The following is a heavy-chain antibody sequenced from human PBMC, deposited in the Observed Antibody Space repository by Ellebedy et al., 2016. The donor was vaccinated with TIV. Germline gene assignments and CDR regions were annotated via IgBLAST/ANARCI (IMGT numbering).Heavy chain of an antibody. Sequence: MPSETLSLTCAISGDSVSDSSTTRNLIRQSPSRGLEWLGRAYYRSKWLNDYAVSVKGRISISPDPSKNQISLQLASVTPEDTAVYYCARDPSWCGSCWDVWGQGSTVTVSS. V-gene: IGHV6-1*01. CDR1: GDSVSDSSTT. D-gene: IGHD1-26*01. CDR3: ARDPSWCGSCWDV. CDR2: AYYRSKWLN. J-gene: IGHJ6*02.